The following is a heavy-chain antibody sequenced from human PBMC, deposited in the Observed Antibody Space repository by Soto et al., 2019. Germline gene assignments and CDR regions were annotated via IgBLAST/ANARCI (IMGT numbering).Heavy chain of an antibody. CDR2: INPNSGGT. V-gene: IGHV1-2*04. CDR3: ARDRFSSSWYHYYYYYGMDV. D-gene: IGHD6-13*01. CDR1: GYAFTGYY. Sequence: ASVKVSCKASGYAFTGYYMHWVRQAPGQGLEWMGWINPNSGGTNYAQKFQGWVTMTRDTSISTAYMELSRLRSDDTAVYYCARDRFSSSWYHYYYYYGMDVCGQGTTVTVSS. J-gene: IGHJ6*02.